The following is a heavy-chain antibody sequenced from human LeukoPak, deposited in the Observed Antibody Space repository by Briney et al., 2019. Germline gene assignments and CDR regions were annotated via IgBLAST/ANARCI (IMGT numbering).Heavy chain of an antibody. CDR2: IYSTGST. Sequence: PSETLSLTCTVSGGSISSYYWSWIRQPAGKGLEWIGRIYSTGSTKYSSSLESRLTMSLDTSKDQFSLKLTSVTAADTAVYYCARGVVVAGLRYYFDSWGQGSLVSVSS. CDR1: GGSISSYY. CDR3: ARGVVVAGLRYYFDS. D-gene: IGHD6-19*01. V-gene: IGHV4-4*07. J-gene: IGHJ4*02.